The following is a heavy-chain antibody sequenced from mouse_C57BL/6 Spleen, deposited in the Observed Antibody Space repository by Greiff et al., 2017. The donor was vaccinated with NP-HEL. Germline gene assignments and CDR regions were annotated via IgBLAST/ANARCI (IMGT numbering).Heavy chain of an antibody. CDR1: GYTFTDCY. J-gene: IGHJ3*01. V-gene: IGHV1-76*01. D-gene: IGHD1-1*01. CDR3: ASPHYYGSSYEGAWFAY. CDR2: IYPGSGNT. Sequence: QVQLQQSGAELVRPGASVKLSCKASGYTFTDCYINWVKQRPGQGLEWIARIYPGSGNTYYNEKFKGKATLTAEKSSSTAYMQLSSLTSEDSAVYFCASPHYYGSSYEGAWFAYWGQGTLVTVSA.